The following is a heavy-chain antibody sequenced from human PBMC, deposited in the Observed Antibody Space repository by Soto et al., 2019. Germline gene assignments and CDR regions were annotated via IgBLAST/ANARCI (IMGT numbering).Heavy chain of an antibody. V-gene: IGHV3-48*02. Sequence: EVQLVESGGGLVQPGGSLRLSCAASGFTFSSYSMNWVRQAPGKGLEWVSYISSSSSTIYYADSVKGRFTISRDNAKNSLYLQMNSLRDEDTAVYYCARSRTLRGSTPTLWFDPWGQGTLVTVSS. D-gene: IGHD4-17*01. CDR1: GFTFSSYS. CDR2: ISSSSSTI. J-gene: IGHJ5*02. CDR3: ARSRTLRGSTPTLWFDP.